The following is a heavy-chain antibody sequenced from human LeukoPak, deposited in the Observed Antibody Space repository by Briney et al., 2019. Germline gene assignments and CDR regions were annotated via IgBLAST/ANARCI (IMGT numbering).Heavy chain of an antibody. Sequence: SETLSLTCTVSGGSISSYYWSWIRQPPGKGMEWIGYIYYSGSTNYNPSPKSRVTMSVDTSKNQFSLKLSSVTAADTAVYYCARDEGFGYYDSSGYSRVPFDYWGQGTLVTVSS. CDR2: IYYSGST. D-gene: IGHD3-22*01. J-gene: IGHJ4*02. CDR1: GGSISSYY. V-gene: IGHV4-59*12. CDR3: ARDEGFGYYDSSGYSRVPFDY.